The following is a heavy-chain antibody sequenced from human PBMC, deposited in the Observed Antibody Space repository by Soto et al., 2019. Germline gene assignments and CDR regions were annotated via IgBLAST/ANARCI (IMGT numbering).Heavy chain of an antibody. V-gene: IGHV5-51*01. CDR3: ARLTATSYGSGSHPGPGDY. CDR1: GYSFTSYW. D-gene: IGHD3-10*01. CDR2: IYPGDSDT. J-gene: IGHJ4*02. Sequence: GESLKFSCKGSGYSFTSYWIGWVRQMPGKGLEWMGIIYPGDSDTRYSPSFQGQVTISADKSISTAYLQWSSLKASDTAMYYCARLTATSYGSGSHPGPGDYWGQGTLVTVSS.